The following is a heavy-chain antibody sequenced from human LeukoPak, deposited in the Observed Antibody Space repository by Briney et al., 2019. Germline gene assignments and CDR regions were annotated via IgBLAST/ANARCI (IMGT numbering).Heavy chain of an antibody. V-gene: IGHV3-11*01. J-gene: IGHJ4*02. CDR2: ISSSSSTI. CDR3: ARHREYDFWSGYSYSFDY. D-gene: IGHD3-3*01. Sequence: GGSLRLSCAASGFTFSDYYMSWIRQAPGKGLEWVSYISSSSSTIYYADSVKGRFTISRDNAKNSLYLQMNSLRAEGTAVYYCARHREYDFWSGYSYSFDYWGQGTLVTVSS. CDR1: GFTFSDYY.